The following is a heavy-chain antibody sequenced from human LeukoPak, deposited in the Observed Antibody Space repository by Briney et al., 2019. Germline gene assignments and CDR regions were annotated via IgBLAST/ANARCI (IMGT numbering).Heavy chain of an antibody. J-gene: IGHJ6*03. D-gene: IGHD6-19*01. CDR2: IKQDGSEK. CDR3: ARFVSSGWYNYYYYYMGV. V-gene: IGHV3-7*01. Sequence: GGSLRLSCAASGFTFSSYWMSWVRQAPGKGLEWVANIKQDGSEKYYVDSVKGRFTISRDNAKNSLYLQMNSLRAEDTAVYYCARFVSSGWYNYYYYYMGVWGKGTRSPSP. CDR1: GFTFSSYW.